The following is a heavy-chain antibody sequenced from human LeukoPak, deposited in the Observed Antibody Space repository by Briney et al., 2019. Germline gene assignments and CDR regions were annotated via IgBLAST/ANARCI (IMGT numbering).Heavy chain of an antibody. Sequence: GGSLRLSCAASGFTFSSYGMHWVRQAPGKGLEWVAFIRYDGSNKYYADSVKGRFTISRDNSKNTLYLQMNSLRAEDTAVYYCAKDGEQLVSPGGYYFDYWGQGTLVTVSS. J-gene: IGHJ4*02. CDR3: AKDGEQLVSPGGYYFDY. V-gene: IGHV3-30*02. CDR2: IRYDGSNK. D-gene: IGHD6-6*01. CDR1: GFTFSSYG.